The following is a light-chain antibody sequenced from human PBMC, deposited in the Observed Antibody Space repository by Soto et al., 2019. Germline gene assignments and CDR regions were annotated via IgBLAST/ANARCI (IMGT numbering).Light chain of an antibody. V-gene: IGKV4-1*01. CDR3: QQYYSVPFT. CDR2: WSS. CDR1: QSVFDSSNNKNY. J-gene: IGKJ3*01. Sequence: DIVMTQFPDSLAVSLGERATINCKSSQSVFDSSNNKNYISWYQQKPGQPPNLLISWSSARASGVPDRFNGGRSGTDFTHTLNGLQAEDVAIYYCQQYYSVPFTFGPGTKV.